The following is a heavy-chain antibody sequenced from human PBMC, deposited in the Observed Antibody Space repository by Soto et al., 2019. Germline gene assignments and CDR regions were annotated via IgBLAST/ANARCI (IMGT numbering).Heavy chain of an antibody. Sequence: SETLSLTCTVSGGSISSYYWSWIRQPPGKGLEWIGYIYYSGSTNYNPSLKSRVTISVDTSKNQFSLKLSSVTAADTAVYYCARGLPDDSSGYLDYWGQGTLVTVSS. CDR3: ARGLPDDSSGYLDY. D-gene: IGHD3-22*01. J-gene: IGHJ4*02. V-gene: IGHV4-59*01. CDR2: IYYSGST. CDR1: GGSISSYY.